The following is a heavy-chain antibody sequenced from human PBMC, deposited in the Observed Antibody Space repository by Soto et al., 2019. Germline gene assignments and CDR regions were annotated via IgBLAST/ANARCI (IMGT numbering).Heavy chain of an antibody. V-gene: IGHV3-23*01. CDR1: GFTFSSYA. Sequence: EVQLLESGAGLVQPGGSLRISCAASGFTFSSYAMNWARQAPGKGLEWVSGISGSDGSTYYAGSVKGRFNTSRDNSKNTLYLQMNSLKAEDTALYYCAKDGGHYSWNPLDCWGQGTLVTVSA. CDR2: ISGSDGST. D-gene: IGHD1-1*01. J-gene: IGHJ4*02. CDR3: AKDGGHYSWNPLDC.